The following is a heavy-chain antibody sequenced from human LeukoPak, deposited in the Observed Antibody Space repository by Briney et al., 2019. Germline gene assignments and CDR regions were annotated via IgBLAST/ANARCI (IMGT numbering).Heavy chain of an antibody. CDR2: IYTSGST. CDR1: GGSISSYY. D-gene: IGHD1-26*01. CDR3: ARSGSYSRNAFDI. J-gene: IGHJ3*02. V-gene: IGHV4-4*09. Sequence: SETLSPTCTVPGGSISSYYWSWIRQPPGKGLEWSGYIYTSGSTNYSPSLKSRVTISVDTSKNQFSLKLSSVTAADTAVYYCARSGSYSRNAFDIWGQGTMVTVSS.